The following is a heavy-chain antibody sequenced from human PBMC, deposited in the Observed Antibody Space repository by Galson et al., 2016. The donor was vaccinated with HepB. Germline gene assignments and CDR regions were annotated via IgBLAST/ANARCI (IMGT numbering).Heavy chain of an antibody. CDR3: SRARYGDHFDY. Sequence: SETLSLTCTVSGGSISSYYWTWIRQPPGKGLEWIGHIYYTGSTYYNPSLKSRVTISVDASKNQFSLRLNSVTAADTAVYYCSRARYGDHFDYWGQGTLVTVSS. V-gene: IGHV4-59*01. D-gene: IGHD4-17*01. J-gene: IGHJ4*02. CDR2: IYYTGST. CDR1: GGSISSYY.